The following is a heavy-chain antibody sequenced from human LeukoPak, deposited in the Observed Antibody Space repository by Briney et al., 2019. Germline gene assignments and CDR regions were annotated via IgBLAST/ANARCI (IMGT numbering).Heavy chain of an antibody. Sequence: GGSLRLSCAASGFTVSRNYMSWVRQAPGKGLEWVSVIYNSGGTYYADSVKGRFTISRDNSKNTLYLQMNSLRAEDTAVYYCARDVRYCSGGSCSSWGPGTLVTVSS. CDR3: ARDVRYCSGGSCSS. J-gene: IGHJ4*02. CDR2: IYNSGGT. CDR1: GFTVSRNY. V-gene: IGHV3-53*01. D-gene: IGHD2-15*01.